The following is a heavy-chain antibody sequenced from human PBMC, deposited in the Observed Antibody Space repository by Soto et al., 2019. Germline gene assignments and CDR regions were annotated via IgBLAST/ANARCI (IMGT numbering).Heavy chain of an antibody. CDR3: ASRMYGSNAYFDT. Sequence: PSETLSLTCTVAGCSISSNYWSWIRQPPGKGLEWIGYIHYGGSTHSNPSLKSRIIISLDASKNQFSLKLNSVTAADTAVYYCASRMYGSNAYFDTWGQGALVTVSS. V-gene: IGHV4-59*08. J-gene: IGHJ4*02. CDR1: GCSISSNY. CDR2: IHYGGST. D-gene: IGHD4-17*01.